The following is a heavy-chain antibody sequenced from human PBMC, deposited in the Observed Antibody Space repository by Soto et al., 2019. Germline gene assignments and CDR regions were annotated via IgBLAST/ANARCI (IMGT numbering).Heavy chain of an antibody. J-gene: IGHJ3*02. CDR3: AGIAARGGLDI. V-gene: IGHV4-59*01. CDR2: IYYSGST. D-gene: IGHD6-25*01. CDR1: GGSISSYY. Sequence: PSETLSLTCTVSGGSISSYYWSWIRQPPGKGLEWIGYIYYSGSTNYNPSLKSRVTISVDTSKNQFSLKLSSVTAADTAVYYCAGIAARGGLDIGGQGTMVTVSS.